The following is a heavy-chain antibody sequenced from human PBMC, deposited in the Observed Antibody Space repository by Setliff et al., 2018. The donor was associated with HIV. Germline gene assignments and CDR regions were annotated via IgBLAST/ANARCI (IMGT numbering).Heavy chain of an antibody. CDR3: ARGYAFDM. CDR1: GGSISSSSYY. Sequence: SETLSLTCTVSGGSISSSSYYWGWIRQPPGKGLEWIGSIYYSGSTYYNPSLKSRVTISVDTSKNQFSLKLSSVTAADTAVYYCARGYAFDMWGQGTMVTVSS. J-gene: IGHJ3*02. V-gene: IGHV4-39*07. CDR2: IYYSGST.